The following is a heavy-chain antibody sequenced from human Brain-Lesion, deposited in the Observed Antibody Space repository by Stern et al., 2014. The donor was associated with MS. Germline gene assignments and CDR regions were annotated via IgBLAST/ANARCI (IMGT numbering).Heavy chain of an antibody. CDR2: IFPRDSNT. V-gene: IGHV5-51*03. CDR1: GYLFDDYW. CDR3: ARSPATPSGYDRFDY. Sequence: LQLQESGAEVKKPGESLKISCEASGYLFDDYWIGWVRQMSGRGLELVAIIFPRDSNTRYSPSVQGQVTISADKSISTAYLQGTTRKPSNPAMYSCARSPATPSGYDRFDYWGQGALVTVSS. D-gene: IGHD5-12*01. J-gene: IGHJ4*02.